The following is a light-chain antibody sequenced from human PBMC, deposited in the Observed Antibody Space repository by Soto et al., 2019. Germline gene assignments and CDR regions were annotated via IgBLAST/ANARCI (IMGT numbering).Light chain of an antibody. CDR2: GAS. CDR1: QSVSSTY. CDR3: QQYGSSPEIS. Sequence: EIVLTQSPGTLSLSPGERATLSCRASQSVSSTYLAWYQQRPGQAPRLLIYGASGRATGIPDRFSGSGSGTDFTLTISRLEPEDFAVYYCQQYGSSPEISFGPGTRLEIK. J-gene: IGKJ5*01. V-gene: IGKV3-20*01.